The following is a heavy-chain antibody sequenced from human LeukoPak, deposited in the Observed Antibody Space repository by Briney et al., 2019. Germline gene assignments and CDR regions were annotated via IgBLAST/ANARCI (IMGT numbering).Heavy chain of an antibody. D-gene: IGHD7-27*01. CDR3: ARDENWGPDY. CDR1: GFTFTGHY. V-gene: IGHV1-2*02. CDR2: IHAGRGDT. Sequence: ASVKVSCKASGFTFTGHYMHWVRQAPGQGLEWMGWIHAGRGDTNYAQKFQGRFTMTRDTSINTLFMELSSLRSDDTAVYYCARDENWGPDYWAREPWSPSPQ. J-gene: IGHJ4*02.